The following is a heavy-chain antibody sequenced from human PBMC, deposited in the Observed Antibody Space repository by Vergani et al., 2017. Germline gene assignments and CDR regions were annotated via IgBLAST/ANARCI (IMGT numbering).Heavy chain of an antibody. CDR2: IFYSGST. CDR3: ARRPMGKVPFYYYYYYMDG. D-gene: IGHD7-27*01. CDR1: GGSVSSGAYY. Sequence: QVQLQESGPGLVKPSQTLSLTCTVSGGSVSSGAYYWSWIRQHPGKGLEWIWYIFYSGSTYYNPSLKSRVTISVDTSKNHFSLKLSSVTAADTAVYYCARRPMGKVPFYYYYYYMDGGGKGTTVTVYS. V-gene: IGHV4-31*03. J-gene: IGHJ6*03.